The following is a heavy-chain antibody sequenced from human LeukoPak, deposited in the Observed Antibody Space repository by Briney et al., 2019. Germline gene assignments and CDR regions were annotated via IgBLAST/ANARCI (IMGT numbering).Heavy chain of an antibody. J-gene: IGHJ5*02. D-gene: IGHD2-15*01. V-gene: IGHV1-69*13. CDR1: GYTFTSYD. Sequence: VASVKVSCKASGYTFTSYDMHWVRQAPGQGLEWMGGIIPIFGTANYAQKFQGRVTITADESTSTAYMELSSLRSEDTAVYYCAREIFNLLGYCSGGSCYNWFDPWGQGTLVTVSS. CDR3: AREIFNLLGYCSGGSCYNWFDP. CDR2: IIPIFGTA.